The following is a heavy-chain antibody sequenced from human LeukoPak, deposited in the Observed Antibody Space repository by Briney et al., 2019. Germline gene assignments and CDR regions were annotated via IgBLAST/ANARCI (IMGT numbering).Heavy chain of an antibody. D-gene: IGHD3-10*01. CDR3: ARGSRGDFYYYMDV. V-gene: IGHV3-13*01. CDR2: IRTAAGDT. Sequence: GGSLRLSCVASGFTFSNYDLHWVRQSTGKGLEWVSAIRTAAGDTHYSDSVKGRFTISRENAKNSVYLQLDSLRAGDTAVYFCARGSRGDFYYYMDVWGKGTTVTVSS. CDR1: GFTFSNYD. J-gene: IGHJ6*03.